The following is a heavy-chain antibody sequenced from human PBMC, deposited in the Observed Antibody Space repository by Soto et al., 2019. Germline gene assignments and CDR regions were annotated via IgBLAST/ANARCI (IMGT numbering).Heavy chain of an antibody. D-gene: IGHD3-22*01. Sequence: ELQLVESGGGLVQTGGSLRLSCAASGFTFSNYEMSWVRQAPGKGLEWVSYISTTSSHIYYADSVKGRFTISRDNAKNSLYLQMNSLRAEDTAVYHCARENYDVSGYFLDFWGQGTLVTVSS. CDR1: GFTFSNYE. J-gene: IGHJ4*02. V-gene: IGHV3-48*03. CDR2: ISTTSSHI. CDR3: ARENYDVSGYFLDF.